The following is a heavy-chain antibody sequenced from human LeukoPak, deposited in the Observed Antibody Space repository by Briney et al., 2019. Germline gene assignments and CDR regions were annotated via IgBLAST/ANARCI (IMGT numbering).Heavy chain of an antibody. Sequence: GASVKVSCKASGGTFSSYAINWVRQAPGQGLEWMGGIIPIFGTANYAQKFQGRVTITADKSTSTAYMELSSLRSEDTAVYYCARDRGYSYGPGDYWGQGTLVTVSS. D-gene: IGHD5-18*01. V-gene: IGHV1-69*06. CDR2: IIPIFGTA. CDR3: ARDRGYSYGPGDY. CDR1: GGTFSSYA. J-gene: IGHJ4*02.